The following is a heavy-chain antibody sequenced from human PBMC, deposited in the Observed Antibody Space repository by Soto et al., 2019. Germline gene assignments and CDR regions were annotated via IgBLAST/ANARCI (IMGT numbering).Heavy chain of an antibody. J-gene: IGHJ4*02. CDR3: ARDLPGGPFDS. CDR1: GGSINNYY. CDR2: IYYSGST. D-gene: IGHD3-10*01. Sequence: QVQLQESGPGLVKTSETLSLTCTVSGGSINNYYWSWIRQPPGKGLEWIAYIYYSGSTNYNPSLKSRVTISVDTSKNQFSLNLRSVTAADTAVYFCARDLPGGPFDSWGQGILVTVSS. V-gene: IGHV4-59*01.